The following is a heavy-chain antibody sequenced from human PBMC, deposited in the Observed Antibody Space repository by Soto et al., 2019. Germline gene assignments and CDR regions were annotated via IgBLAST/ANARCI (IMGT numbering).Heavy chain of an antibody. D-gene: IGHD6-19*01. J-gene: IGHJ4*02. CDR1: GFNFKKFA. CDR3: AKADGEQWLVPHLDN. V-gene: IGHV3-23*01. Sequence: EVQLLESGGGVVQPGGSLRLSCVASGFNFKKFAMAWVRQAPGEGLEWVSGISCCGVSTSYADSVKGRFSIARDDSKNTLSLQMNSLGVEDTAQYYCAKADGEQWLVPHLDNWGQGTLVTVS. CDR2: ISCCGVST.